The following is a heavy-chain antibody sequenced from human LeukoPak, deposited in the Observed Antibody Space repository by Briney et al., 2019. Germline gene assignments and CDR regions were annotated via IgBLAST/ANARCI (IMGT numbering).Heavy chain of an antibody. V-gene: IGHV3-11*06. Sequence: GGSLRLSCAASGFTFSDYYMSWIRQAPGKGLEWVSYISSTSTYTKYADSVKGRFTISRDNAKNSLYLQMNSLRAEDTAVYYCARARSRELRSSFDYWGQGTLVTVSS. CDR3: ARARSRELRSSFDY. CDR1: GFTFSDYY. CDR2: ISSTSTYT. J-gene: IGHJ4*02. D-gene: IGHD1-7*01.